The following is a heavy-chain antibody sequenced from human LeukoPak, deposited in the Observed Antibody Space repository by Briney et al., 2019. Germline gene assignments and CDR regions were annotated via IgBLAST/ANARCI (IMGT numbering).Heavy chain of an antibody. J-gene: IGHJ6*03. CDR1: GGSISSSSYY. CDR2: IYYSGST. CDR3: ARASAAVAASFSGYYYYMDV. Sequence: SETLSLTCTVSGGSISSSSYYWGWIRQPPGTGLEWIGSIYYSGSTYYNPSLKSRVTISVDTSKNQFSLKLSSVTAADTAVYYCARASAAVAASFSGYYYYMDVWGKGTTVTVSS. D-gene: IGHD2-15*01. V-gene: IGHV4-39*07.